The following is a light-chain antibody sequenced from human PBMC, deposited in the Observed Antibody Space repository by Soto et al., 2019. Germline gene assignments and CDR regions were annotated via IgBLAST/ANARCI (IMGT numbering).Light chain of an antibody. CDR2: EVS. J-gene: IGLJ1*01. V-gene: IGLV2-8*01. CDR3: SSYAGSNNLRV. CDR1: SSDVGGYNY. Sequence: QSVLTQLPSASGSPGQSVTISCTGTSSDVGGYNYVSWYQQHPGKAPKLMIYEVSKRPSGVPDRFSGSKSGNTASLTVSGLQAEDEADYYCSSYAGSNNLRVFGTGTKVTV.